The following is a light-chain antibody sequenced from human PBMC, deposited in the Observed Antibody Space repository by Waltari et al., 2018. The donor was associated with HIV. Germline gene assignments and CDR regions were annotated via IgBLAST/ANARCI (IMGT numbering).Light chain of an antibody. V-gene: IGLV1-44*01. J-gene: IGLJ2*01. Sequence: QSVLTQPPSASGTPGQRVAIPCSGSRSNIGSNTITWYQQLPGTSPHITINSNNQRPSGVPDRFSGSKSGTSGSLAISGLQSEDEADYYCAAWDDNRNAVVFGGGTKLTVL. CDR3: AAWDDNRNAVV. CDR1: RSNIGSNT. CDR2: SNN.